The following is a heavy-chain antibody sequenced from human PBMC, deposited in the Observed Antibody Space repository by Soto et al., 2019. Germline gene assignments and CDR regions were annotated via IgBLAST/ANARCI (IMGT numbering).Heavy chain of an antibody. CDR2: IYYSGSA. D-gene: IGHD3-22*01. V-gene: IGHV4-30-4*01. CDR3: ARVVNYYDSRGFGYYFDY. CDR1: GGSISSGDYY. J-gene: IGHJ4*02. Sequence: LSLTCTVSGGSISSGDYYWSWIRQPPGKGLEWIANIYYSGSAYYNPSLKSRVSISVDTSKNQFSLKLSSVTAADTAVYYCARVVNYYDSRGFGYYFDYWGQGTLVTVSS.